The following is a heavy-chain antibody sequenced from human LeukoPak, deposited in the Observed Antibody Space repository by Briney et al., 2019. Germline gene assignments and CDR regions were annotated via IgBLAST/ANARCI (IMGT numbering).Heavy chain of an antibody. Sequence: GGSLRLSCAASELILSNYAMHWVRQAPGKGLEWVAIRWHDGSKIYYADSVKGRFTISRDSAKNTLDLQMNSLTLEDTAVYYCARDLRRAAAGLDYWGQGTLVTVSS. CDR3: ARDLRRAAAGLDY. V-gene: IGHV3-33*01. CDR2: RWHDGSKI. D-gene: IGHD6-13*01. J-gene: IGHJ4*02. CDR1: ELILSNYA.